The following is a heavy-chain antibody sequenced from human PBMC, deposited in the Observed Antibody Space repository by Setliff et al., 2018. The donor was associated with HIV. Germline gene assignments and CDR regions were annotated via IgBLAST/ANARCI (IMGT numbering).Heavy chain of an antibody. D-gene: IGHD3-16*02. CDR1: GGSMSSYY. CDR2: IYYTGST. V-gene: IGHV4-59*01. Sequence: PSETLSLTCTVSGGSMSSYYWSWIRQPPGKGLAWIGSIYYTGSTDYNPSLMSRVTISLDTPKNQFSLKLNSVTAVDTAVYYCARGEYYDYVWGSYRLYNDAFDIWGQGTMVTVSS. CDR3: ARGEYYDYVWGSYRLYNDAFDI. J-gene: IGHJ3*02.